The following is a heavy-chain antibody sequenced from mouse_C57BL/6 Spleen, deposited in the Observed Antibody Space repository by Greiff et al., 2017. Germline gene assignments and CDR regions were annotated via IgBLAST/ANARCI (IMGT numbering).Heavy chain of an antibody. J-gene: IGHJ4*01. D-gene: IGHD2-3*01. V-gene: IGHV1-69*01. CDR3: ARRCGYYGGYAMDY. CDR2: IDPSDSYT. CDR1: GYTFTSYW. Sequence: QVQLQQPGAELVMPGASVKLSCKASGYTFTSYWMHWVKQRPGQGLEWIGEIDPSDSYTNYNQKFKGKSTLTVDKSSSTAYMQLSSLTSEDSAVYYCARRCGYYGGYAMDYWGQGTSVTVSS.